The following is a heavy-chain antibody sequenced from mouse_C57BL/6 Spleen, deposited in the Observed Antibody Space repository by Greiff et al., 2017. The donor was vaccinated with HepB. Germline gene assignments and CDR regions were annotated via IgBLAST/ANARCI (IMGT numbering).Heavy chain of an antibody. V-gene: IGHV3-6*01. D-gene: IGHD2-4*01. CDR3: ASVIYYDYPWFAY. CDR1: GYSITSGYY. J-gene: IGHJ3*01. Sequence: EVKLMESGPGLVKPSQSLSLTCSVTGYSITSGYYWNWIRQFPGNKLEWMGYISYDGSNNYNPSLKNRISITRDTSQNQFFLKLNSVTTEDTATYYCASVIYYDYPWFAYWGQGTLVTVSA. CDR2: ISYDGSN.